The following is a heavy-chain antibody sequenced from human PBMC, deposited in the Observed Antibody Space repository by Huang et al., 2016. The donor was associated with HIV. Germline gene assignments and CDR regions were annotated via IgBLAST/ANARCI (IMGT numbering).Heavy chain of an antibody. CDR1: GGTFSSYA. V-gene: IGHV1-69*13. CDR2: IIPVCGTA. CDR3: ARARGYYDSSVSYYFDY. D-gene: IGHD3-22*01. J-gene: IGHJ4*02. Sequence: QVQLVQSEAEVKKPGSSVKVSCKASGGTFSSYAISWVRQAPGKGLEWMGGIIPVCGTANNAQKFQGRVTITADESTSTAYMELSSLRTEDTAVYYCARARGYYDSSVSYYFDYWGQGTLVTVSS.